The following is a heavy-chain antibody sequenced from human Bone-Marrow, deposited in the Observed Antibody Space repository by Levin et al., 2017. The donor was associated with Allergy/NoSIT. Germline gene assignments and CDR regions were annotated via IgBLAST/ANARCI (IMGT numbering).Heavy chain of an antibody. J-gene: IGHJ6*02. CDR1: GYTFTSYG. D-gene: IGHD3-10*01. V-gene: IGHV1-18*01. Sequence: ASVKVSCKASGYTFTSYGISWVRQAPGQGLEWMGWISAYNGNTNYAQKLQGRVTMTTDTSTSTAYMELRSLRSDDTAVYYCAREYGGGFGELLTDYYGMDVWGQGTTVTVSS. CDR2: ISAYNGNT. CDR3: AREYGGGFGELLTDYYGMDV.